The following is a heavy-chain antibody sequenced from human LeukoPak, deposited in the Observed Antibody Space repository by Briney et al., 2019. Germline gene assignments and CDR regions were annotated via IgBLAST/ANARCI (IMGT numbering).Heavy chain of an antibody. V-gene: IGHV1-18*01. D-gene: IGHD4-17*01. Sequence: ASVKVSCKASGYTFTSYGISWVRQAPGQGLEWMGWISAYNGNTNYAQKLQGRVTMTTDTSTSTAYMELRSLRSDDTAVYYCARDRYRTVTENWFDPWGQGTLVTVSS. CDR2: ISAYNGNT. CDR1: GYTFTSYG. J-gene: IGHJ5*02. CDR3: ARDRYRTVTENWFDP.